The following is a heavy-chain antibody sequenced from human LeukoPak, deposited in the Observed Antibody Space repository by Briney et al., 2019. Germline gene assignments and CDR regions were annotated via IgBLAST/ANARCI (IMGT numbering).Heavy chain of an antibody. CDR2: MNPNSGNT. J-gene: IGHJ5*02. CDR1: GYTFTSYD. V-gene: IGHV1-8*03. D-gene: IGHD3-10*01. CDR3: ARELYYYGSGFDP. Sequence: GASVKVSCKASGYTFTSYDINWVGQATGQGLEWMGWMNPNSGNTGYAQKFQGRVTITRNTSISTAYMELSSLRSEDTAVFYCARELYYYGSGFDPWGQGTLVTVSS.